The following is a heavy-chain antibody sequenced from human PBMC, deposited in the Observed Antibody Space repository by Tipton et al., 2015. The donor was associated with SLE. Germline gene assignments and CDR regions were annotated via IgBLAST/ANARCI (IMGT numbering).Heavy chain of an antibody. CDR3: ARGRWLQPFDY. CDR1: GGSIRNYF. V-gene: IGHV4-59*12. D-gene: IGHD5-24*01. Sequence: TLSLTCTVSGGSIRNYFWHWIRQSPGKGLEWIGYVYDSGTTKYNPSLKSRLTISVDTSKSHFSLKLSSVTAADTAVYYCARGRWLQPFDYWGQGTLVTVSS. CDR2: VYDSGTT. J-gene: IGHJ4*02.